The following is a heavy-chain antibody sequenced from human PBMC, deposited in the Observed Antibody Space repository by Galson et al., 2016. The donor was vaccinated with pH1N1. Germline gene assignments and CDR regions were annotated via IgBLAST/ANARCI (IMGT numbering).Heavy chain of an antibody. D-gene: IGHD3-16*01. V-gene: IGHV1-2*02. CDR2: INANSGST. J-gene: IGHJ3*01. CDR1: GYNFNGHY. CDR3: ARVLAYSNSPFDALDV. Sequence: QSGAEVKKPGASVKVSCKASGYNFNGHYIHWVRQAPGQGPEWMGWINANSGSTNFLQKFEGRVTMTRDTSRHTVYMEMRRLTSDDTAVYYCARVLAYSNSPFDALDVWGQGTMVTVSS.